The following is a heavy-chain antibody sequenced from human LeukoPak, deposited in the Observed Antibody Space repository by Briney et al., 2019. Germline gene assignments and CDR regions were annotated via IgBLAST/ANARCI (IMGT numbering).Heavy chain of an antibody. CDR1: GFTFSNYA. Sequence: GGSLRLSCAASGFTFSNYAMTWVRQAPGKGLEWVSSLSSRSRYIYYADSLKGRFTISRDNAKNSLYLQMNSLRAEDTAVYYCAKVMIRGELDYWGQGTLVTVSS. CDR3: AKVMIRGELDY. V-gene: IGHV3-21*01. CDR2: LSSRSRYI. J-gene: IGHJ4*02. D-gene: IGHD3-10*01.